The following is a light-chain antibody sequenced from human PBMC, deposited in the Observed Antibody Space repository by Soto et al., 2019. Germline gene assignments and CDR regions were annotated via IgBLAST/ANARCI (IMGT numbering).Light chain of an antibody. CDR2: EVN. CDR3: SSHSSSSAYYV. V-gene: IGLV2-14*01. Sequence: QSALTQPASVSGSPGQSITISWTGTSSDIGYYDYVSWYQHHSGKAPKLIIYEVNNRPSGVSNRFSGSKSVNTASLTISGLQAEDEADYYCSSHSSSSAYYVFGTGTKVTVL. J-gene: IGLJ1*01. CDR1: SSDIGYYDY.